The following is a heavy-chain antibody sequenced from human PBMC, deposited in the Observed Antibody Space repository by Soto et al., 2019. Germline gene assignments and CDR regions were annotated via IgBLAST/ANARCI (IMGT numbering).Heavy chain of an antibody. CDR3: ARDYHYYYDFFPLPDY. V-gene: IGHV3-30-3*01. D-gene: IGHD3-3*01. CDR2: ISYDGSNK. CDR1: GFTFSSYA. Sequence: PGGSLRLSCAASGFTFSSYAMHWVRQAPGKGLEWVAVISYDGSNKYYADSVKGRFTISRDNSKYTLYLQMNSLRAEDTAVYYCARDYHYYYDFFPLPDYWGQGTLVTVSS. J-gene: IGHJ4*02.